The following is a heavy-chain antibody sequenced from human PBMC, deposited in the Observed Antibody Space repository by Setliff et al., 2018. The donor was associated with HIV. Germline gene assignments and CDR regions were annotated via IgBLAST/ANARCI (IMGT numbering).Heavy chain of an antibody. CDR1: GDTFSSYA. D-gene: IGHD1-26*01. V-gene: IGHV1-69*10. Sequence: GASVKVSCKASGDTFSSYAISWVRQAPEQGLEWMGGIIPVLGLSYYAQNFQGRVTITADESTSTAYMELSSLRSEDTAVYYCASYSGSYYFILHYWGQGTLVTVSS. J-gene: IGHJ4*02. CDR3: ASYSGSYYFILHY. CDR2: IIPVLGLS.